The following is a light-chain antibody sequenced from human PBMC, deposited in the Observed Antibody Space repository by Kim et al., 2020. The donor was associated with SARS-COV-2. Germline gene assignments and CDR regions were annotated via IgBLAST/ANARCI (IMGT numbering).Light chain of an antibody. J-gene: IGLJ1*01. CDR1: GSNIGADYG. V-gene: IGLV1-40*01. CDR2: LDS. CDR3: QSYDNNLGGFV. Sequence: RVTSSCTGGGSNIGADYGVHWYQQLPGTAPRVLIYLDSNRPSGVPDRFSASKSGTSASLAITGLQAEDEADYYCQSYDNNLGGFVFGSGTKVTVL.